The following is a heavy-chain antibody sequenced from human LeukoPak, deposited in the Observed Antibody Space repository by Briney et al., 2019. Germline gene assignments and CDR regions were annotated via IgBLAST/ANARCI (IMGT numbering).Heavy chain of an antibody. Sequence: PSETLSLTCAVYGGSFSGYYWSWIRQPPGKRLEWLGEINHSGSTNYNPSLKSRVTISVDTSKNQFSLKLSSVTAADTAVYYCARVAIAAAGDGFDIWGQGTMVTVSS. V-gene: IGHV4-34*01. CDR1: GGSFSGYY. D-gene: IGHD6-13*01. J-gene: IGHJ3*02. CDR2: INHSGST. CDR3: ARVAIAAAGDGFDI.